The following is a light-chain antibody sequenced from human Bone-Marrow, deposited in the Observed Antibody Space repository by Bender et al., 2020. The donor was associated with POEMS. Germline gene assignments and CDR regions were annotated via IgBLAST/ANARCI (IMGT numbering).Light chain of an antibody. CDR2: DVS. Sequence: QSALTQPASVSGSPGQSITISCTGTGSDVGGYNYVSWYQQHAGKVPKLMIYDVSKRPSGVSNRFSGSKSGNTASLTISGLQAEDEADYYCSSYAGSLYVFGTGTTVTVL. J-gene: IGLJ1*01. CDR1: GSDVGGYNY. V-gene: IGLV2-14*01. CDR3: SSYAGSLYV.